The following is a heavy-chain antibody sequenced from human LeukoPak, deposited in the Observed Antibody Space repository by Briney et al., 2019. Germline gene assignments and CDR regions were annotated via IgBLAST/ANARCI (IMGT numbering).Heavy chain of an antibody. CDR2: IYYSGST. V-gene: IGHV4-59*08. Sequence: PSETLSLTCTVSGGSISSYYWSWIRQPPGKGLEWIGYIYYSGSTNYNPSLKSRVTISVDTSKNQFSLRLSAVTPADTAVYYCARLGSTVVWDYYYGMDVWGQGTTVTVSS. CDR1: GGSISSYY. CDR3: ARLGSTVVWDYYYGMDV. D-gene: IGHD4-23*01. J-gene: IGHJ6*02.